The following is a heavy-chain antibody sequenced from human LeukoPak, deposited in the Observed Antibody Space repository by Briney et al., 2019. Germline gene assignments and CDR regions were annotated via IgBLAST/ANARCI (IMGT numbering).Heavy chain of an antibody. D-gene: IGHD1-26*01. CDR2: ISYDGSNK. CDR1: GFTFSSYA. CDR3: ARGYSFEY. J-gene: IGHJ4*02. V-gene: IGHV3-30*04. Sequence: PGGSLRLSCAASGFTFSSYAMHWVRQAPGKGLEWVAVISYDGSNKYYADSVKGRFTISRDNSKNTLYPQMNSLRAEDTAVYYCARGYSFEYWGQGTLVTVSS.